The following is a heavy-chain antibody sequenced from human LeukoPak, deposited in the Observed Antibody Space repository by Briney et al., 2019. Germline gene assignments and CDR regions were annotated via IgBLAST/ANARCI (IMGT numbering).Heavy chain of an antibody. V-gene: IGHV4-34*01. J-gene: IGHJ4*02. D-gene: IGHD6-19*01. CDR2: INHSGST. CDR1: GGSFSGYY. Sequence: SETLSLTCAVYGGSFSGYYWSWIRQPPGKGLEWIGEINHSGSTNYNPSLKSRVTISVDTSKNQFSLKLSSVTAADTAVYYWARKGYSSGWYQTRRYFDYWGQGTLVTVSS. CDR3: ARKGYSSGWYQTRRYFDY.